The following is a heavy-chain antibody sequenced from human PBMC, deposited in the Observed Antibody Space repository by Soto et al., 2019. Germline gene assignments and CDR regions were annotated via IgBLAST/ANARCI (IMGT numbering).Heavy chain of an antibody. Sequence: EVQLVESGGGLIQPGKSLRLSCAASGFTVSSNYMSWVRQAPGKGLEWVSIIYSGGNTYYADSVKGRFTISRDNSKNTLYLQMNSLTAEDTAVYYCARDSSAVAPFDYWGQGTLVTVSS. CDR1: GFTVSSNY. J-gene: IGHJ4*02. V-gene: IGHV3-53*01. D-gene: IGHD6-19*01. CDR2: IYSGGNT. CDR3: ARDSSAVAPFDY.